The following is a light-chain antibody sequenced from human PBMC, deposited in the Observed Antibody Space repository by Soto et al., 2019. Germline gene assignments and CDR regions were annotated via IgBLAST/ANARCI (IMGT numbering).Light chain of an antibody. CDR1: QSVSISK. CDR2: GAS. J-gene: IGKJ1*01. CDR3: QVFDGPIWT. Sequence: VLTHSPVTLSLSPGERATLSCRASQSVSISKVAWYQHKPGQGPRLVIYGASGRATGIPNRFTGSGSGKDLTFTITRPEPEDFEVYYCQVFDGPIWTFGQGNKVDIK. V-gene: IGKV3-20*01.